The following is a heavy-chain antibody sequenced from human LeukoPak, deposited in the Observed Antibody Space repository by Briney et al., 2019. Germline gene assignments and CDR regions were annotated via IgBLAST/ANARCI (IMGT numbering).Heavy chain of an antibody. V-gene: IGHV1-8*01. D-gene: IGHD5-12*01. CDR1: GYTFTSYD. CDR2: MNPTSGNT. J-gene: IGHJ4*02. Sequence: ASVKVSCKASGYTFTSYDINWVRQASGQGLEWMGWMNPTSGNTGYAQKFQGRVTMTRDTSISTAYMELSSLGSEDTAVYFCARGIEAGYDYWGQGTLVTVSS. CDR3: ARGIEAGYDY.